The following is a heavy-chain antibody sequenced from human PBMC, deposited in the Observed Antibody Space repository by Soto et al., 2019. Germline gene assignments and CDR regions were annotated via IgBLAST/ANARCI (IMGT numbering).Heavy chain of an antibody. CDR3: AKVEVVPAAFDY. J-gene: IGHJ4*02. CDR2: ISGSGGST. V-gene: IGHV3-23*01. D-gene: IGHD2-2*01. CDR1: GFTFSSYA. Sequence: EVQLLESGGGLVQPGGSLRLSCAASGFTFSSYAMSWVRQAPGKGLEWVSAISGSGGSTYYADSVKGRFTISRDNSKNTLYVQMNSLGAEDTAVYYCAKVEVVPAAFDYWGQGTLVTVSS.